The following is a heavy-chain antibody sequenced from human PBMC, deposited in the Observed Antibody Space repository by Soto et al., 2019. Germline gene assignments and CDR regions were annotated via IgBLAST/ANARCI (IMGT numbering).Heavy chain of an antibody. D-gene: IGHD3-10*01. CDR2: IYYSGST. CDR3: ARDGEGSGSYYLDAFDI. J-gene: IGHJ3*02. Sequence: PSETLSLTXTVSGGSISSYYWSWIRQPPGKGLEWIGYIYYSGSTNYNPSLKSRVTISVDTSKNQSSLKLSSVTAADTAVYYCARDGEGSGSYYLDAFDIWGQGTMVTVSS. V-gene: IGHV4-59*01. CDR1: GGSISSYY.